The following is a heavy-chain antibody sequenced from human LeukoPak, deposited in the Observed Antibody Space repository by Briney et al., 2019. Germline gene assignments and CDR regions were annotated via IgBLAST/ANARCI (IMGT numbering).Heavy chain of an antibody. CDR2: ISSDGRNK. CDR1: GFTFSSYG. Sequence: PGTSLRLSCAASGFTFSSYGMHWVRQAPGKGLEWVAVISSDGRNKYYGDSVKGRFTISRDNSKNTLYLQMNSLRPEDTAVYHCARDLRFINPCMIRGSKEWGQGTLVTVSS. J-gene: IGHJ4*02. D-gene: IGHD3-10*01. V-gene: IGHV3-30*03. CDR3: ARDLRFINPCMIRGSKE.